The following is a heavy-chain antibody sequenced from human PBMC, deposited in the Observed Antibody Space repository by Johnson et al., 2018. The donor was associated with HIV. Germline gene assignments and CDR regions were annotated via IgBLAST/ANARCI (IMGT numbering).Heavy chain of an antibody. CDR2: IKQDGSEK. CDR1: GFTFSSYW. D-gene: IGHD1-26*01. Sequence: VLLVESGGGLVQPGGSLRLSCAASGFTFSSYWMSWVRQAPGKGLEWVANIKQDGSEKYYVDSVKGRFTISRDNAKNSLYLQMNSLRVEDTAVYYCVRDRRDDLYSHQLVLRGQNAFDIWGQGTMVTVSS. V-gene: IGHV3-7*01. CDR3: VRDRRDDLYSHQLVLRGQNAFDI. J-gene: IGHJ3*02.